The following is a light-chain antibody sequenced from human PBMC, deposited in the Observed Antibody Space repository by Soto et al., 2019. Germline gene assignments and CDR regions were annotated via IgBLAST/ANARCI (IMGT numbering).Light chain of an antibody. CDR1: QSVSSSY. CDR3: QQYGSSASIT. Sequence: EIVLTQSPGTLSLPPGERATLSCRASQSVSSSYLAWYQQKPGQAPRLLIYGASSRATGIPDRFSGSGSGKDFTLTISRLEPEDFAVYYCQQYGSSASITFGQGTRLEIK. CDR2: GAS. J-gene: IGKJ5*01. V-gene: IGKV3-20*01.